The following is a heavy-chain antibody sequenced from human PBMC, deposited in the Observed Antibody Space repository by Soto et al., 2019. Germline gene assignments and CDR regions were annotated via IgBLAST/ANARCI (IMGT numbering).Heavy chain of an antibody. Sequence: ESGGGVVQPGRSLRLSCAASGFTFSNYGMHWVRQAPGKGLEWVAVISYDGSSEYYADSVKGRFTISRDNSNNTLYLQMNSLRAEDTAVFYCAKDKYSSSYYYYYYSGMDVWGHGTTVTVSS. CDR2: ISYDGSSE. D-gene: IGHD6-6*01. CDR3: AKDKYSSSYYYYYYSGMDV. J-gene: IGHJ6*02. V-gene: IGHV3-30*18. CDR1: GFTFSNYG.